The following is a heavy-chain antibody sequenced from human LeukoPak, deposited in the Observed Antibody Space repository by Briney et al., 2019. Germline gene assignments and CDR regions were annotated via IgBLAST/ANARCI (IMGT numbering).Heavy chain of an antibody. CDR3: ASSRGGYSSGCPRY. J-gene: IGHJ4*02. V-gene: IGHV1-69*04. Sequence: SVKVSCKASGGTFSSYAISWVRQAPGQGLEWMGRIIPILGIANYAQKFQGRVTITRNTSISTAYMELSSLRSEDTAVYYCASSRGGYSSGCPRYWGQGTLVTVSS. CDR1: GGTFSSYA. D-gene: IGHD6-19*01. CDR2: IIPILGIA.